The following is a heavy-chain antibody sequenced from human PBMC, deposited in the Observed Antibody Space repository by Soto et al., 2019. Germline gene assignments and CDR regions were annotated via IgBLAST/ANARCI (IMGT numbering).Heavy chain of an antibody. Sequence: GGSLRLSCAASGFTFSSYWMSWVRQSPGKGLEWVANIKQDGSEKYYVDSVKGRFTISRDNAKNSLYLQMNSLRAEDTAVYYCARDRAITISSHYFDYWGQGTLVTVSS. CDR2: IKQDGSEK. J-gene: IGHJ4*02. CDR3: ARDRAITISSHYFDY. V-gene: IGHV3-7*03. D-gene: IGHD3-3*01. CDR1: GFTFSSYW.